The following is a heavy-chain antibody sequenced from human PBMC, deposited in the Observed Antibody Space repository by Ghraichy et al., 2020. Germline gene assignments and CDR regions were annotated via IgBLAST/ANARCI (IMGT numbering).Heavy chain of an antibody. D-gene: IGHD3-22*01. Sequence: GGSLRLSCAASGFTFSSYWMSWVRQAPGKGLEWVANIKQDGSEKYYVDSVKGRFTISRDNAKNSLYLQMNSLRAEDTAVYYCARVDYYDSSGYYGYYFDYWGQGTLVTVSS. J-gene: IGHJ4*02. V-gene: IGHV3-7*01. CDR2: IKQDGSEK. CDR3: ARVDYYDSSGYYGYYFDY. CDR1: GFTFSSYW.